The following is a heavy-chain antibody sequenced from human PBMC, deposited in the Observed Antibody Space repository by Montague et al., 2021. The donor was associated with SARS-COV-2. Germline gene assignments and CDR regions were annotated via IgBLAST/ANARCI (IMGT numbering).Heavy chain of an antibody. Sequence: SETLSLTCTVSGDAISDNTYKWGWIRQPPGKGLEFIASVSSSGGTNYNPSLQSRVTLSADTSKNELSLKVTSVTAADTSVYYCARLALSGWPSYYLYGLDVWGPGTMITVSS. J-gene: IGHJ6*01. CDR3: ARLALSGWPSYYLYGLDV. CDR2: VSSSGGT. CDR1: GDAISDNTYK. V-gene: IGHV4-39*01. D-gene: IGHD6-19*01.